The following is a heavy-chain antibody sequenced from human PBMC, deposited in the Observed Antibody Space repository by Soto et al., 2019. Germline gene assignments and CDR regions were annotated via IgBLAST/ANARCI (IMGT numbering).Heavy chain of an antibody. Sequence: SETLSLTCAVYGGSFSGYYWSWIRQPPGKGLEWIGEINHSGSTNYNPSLKSRVTISVDTSKNQFSLKLSSVTAADTAVYYCARALRHYYYMDVWGKGTTVTVSS. CDR2: INHSGST. V-gene: IGHV4-34*01. CDR3: ARALRHYYYMDV. CDR1: GGSFSGYY. J-gene: IGHJ6*03.